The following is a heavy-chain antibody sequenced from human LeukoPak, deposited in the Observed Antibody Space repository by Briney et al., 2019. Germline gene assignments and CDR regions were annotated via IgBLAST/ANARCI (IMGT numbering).Heavy chain of an antibody. Sequence: PSQTLSLTCTVSGGSISSGGYYWSWIRQHPGKGLEWIGYIYYSGSTYYNPSLKSRVTISVDTSKNQFSLKLSSVTAADTAVYYCASIMTTVNTFDYWGQGTLVTVSS. CDR3: ASIMTTVNTFDY. J-gene: IGHJ4*02. V-gene: IGHV4-30-4*08. CDR2: IYYSGST. CDR1: GGSISSGGYY. D-gene: IGHD4-17*01.